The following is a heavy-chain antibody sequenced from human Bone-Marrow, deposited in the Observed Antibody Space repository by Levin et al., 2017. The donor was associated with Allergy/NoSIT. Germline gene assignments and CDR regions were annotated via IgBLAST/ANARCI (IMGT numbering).Heavy chain of an antibody. CDR1: GGSISRYY. CDR3: ATGGVVAAPLDY. J-gene: IGHJ4*02. D-gene: IGHD2-15*01. CDR2: SYYRGST. V-gene: IGHV4-59*01. Sequence: PSQTLSLTCSVSGGSISRYYWNWIRQPPGRGLEWIGYSYYRGSTSYNPSLKSRVTISVDTAKNQFSLKLTSVTAADTAVYYCATGGVVAAPLDYWGQGTLVTVSS.